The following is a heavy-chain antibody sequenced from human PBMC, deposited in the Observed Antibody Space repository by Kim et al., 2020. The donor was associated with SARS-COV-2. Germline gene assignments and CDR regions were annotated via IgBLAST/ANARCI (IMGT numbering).Heavy chain of an antibody. J-gene: IGHJ4*02. CDR3: AKDLYYYDSSAPLGC. D-gene: IGHD3-22*01. Sequence: DAMKGRFTISRDNSKNTRYLQMNSLRAEDTAVYYCAKDLYYYDSSAPLGCWGQGTLVTVSS. V-gene: IGHV3-30*02.